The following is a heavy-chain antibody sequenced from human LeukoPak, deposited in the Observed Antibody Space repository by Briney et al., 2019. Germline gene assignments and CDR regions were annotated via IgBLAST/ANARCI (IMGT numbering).Heavy chain of an antibody. V-gene: IGHV4-59*01. Sequence: SETLSLTCTVSGGSISSYYWSWIRQPPGKGLEWIGYIYYSGSTNYNPSLKSRVTISVDTSKNQFSLKLSSVTAADTAVYYCARVYCSGGSCYSRFDYWGQRTLVTVSS. CDR3: ARVYCSGGSCYSRFDY. D-gene: IGHD2-15*01. CDR1: GGSISSYY. J-gene: IGHJ4*02. CDR2: IYYSGST.